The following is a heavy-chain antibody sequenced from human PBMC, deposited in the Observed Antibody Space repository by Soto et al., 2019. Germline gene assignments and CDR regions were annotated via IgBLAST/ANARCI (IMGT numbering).Heavy chain of an antibody. CDR1: GGTFSSYA. CDR3: ARGIYDSSGYYGRLDYYYYYGMDV. V-gene: IGHV1-69*13. D-gene: IGHD3-22*01. CDR2: IIPIFGTA. J-gene: IGHJ6*02. Sequence: SVKVSCKASGGTFSSYAISWVRQAPGQGLEWMGGIIPIFGTANYAQKFQGRVTITADESTSTAYMELSSLRSEDTAVYYCARGIYDSSGYYGRLDYYYYYGMDVWGQGTTVTVS.